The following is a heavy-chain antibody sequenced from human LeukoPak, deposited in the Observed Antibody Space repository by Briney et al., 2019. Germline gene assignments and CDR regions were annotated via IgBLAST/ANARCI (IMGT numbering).Heavy chain of an antibody. D-gene: IGHD3-9*01. CDR2: INHSGST. J-gene: IGHJ5*02. Sequence: SETLSLTCAVYGGSFSGYYWSWIRQPPGKGLEWIGEINHSGSTNYNPSLKSRVTISVDTSKNQFSLKLSSVTAADTAVYYCARPQLRYFDWSPRDWFDPWGQGTLVTVSS. CDR3: ARPQLRYFDWSPRDWFDP. CDR1: GGSFSGYY. V-gene: IGHV4-34*01.